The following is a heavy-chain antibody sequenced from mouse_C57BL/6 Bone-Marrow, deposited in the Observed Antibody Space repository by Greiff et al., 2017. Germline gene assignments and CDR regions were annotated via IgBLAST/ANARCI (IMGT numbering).Heavy chain of an antibody. J-gene: IGHJ2*01. CDR2: IYPRDGST. V-gene: IGHV1-85*01. Sequence: VHLVESGPELVKPGASVKLSCKASGYTFTSYDINWVKQRPGQGLEWIGWIYPRDGSTKYNEKFKGKATLTVDTSSSTAYMELHSLTSEDSAVYFCASSVIYFLDYWGQGTTLTVSS. CDR3: ASSVIYFLDY. D-gene: IGHD2-1*01. CDR1: GYTFTSYD.